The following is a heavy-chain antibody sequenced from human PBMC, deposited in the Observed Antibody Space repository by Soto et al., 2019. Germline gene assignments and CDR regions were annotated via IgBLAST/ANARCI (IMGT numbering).Heavy chain of an antibody. V-gene: IGHV1-8*01. CDR1: GYTFSSYD. D-gene: IGHD6-19*01. J-gene: IGHJ4*02. Sequence: QVQLVQSGAEVKKPGASVKVSCKASGYTFSSYDLNWVLQATGQGLEWMGWLNPNSGDTGYAQKFQGRVTLTRNTSIYTAYIELSSLTSDDTAVYYCATSGGGWYLYWGQGTLVTVSS. CDR2: LNPNSGDT. CDR3: ATSGGGWYLY.